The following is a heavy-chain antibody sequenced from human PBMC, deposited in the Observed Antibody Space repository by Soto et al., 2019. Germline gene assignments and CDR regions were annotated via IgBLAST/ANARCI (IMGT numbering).Heavy chain of an antibody. CDR3: AKDVIAPAPNNFDY. CDR1: GFSFSNYA. V-gene: IGHV3-23*01. J-gene: IGHJ4*02. CDR2: IGASGGST. Sequence: GGSLRLSCAASGFSFSNYAMSWVRQAPGKGLEWVSGIGASGGSTYYADSVRGRFTVSRDNSKNTLYLQMNSLRADDAALYYCAKDVIAPAPNNFDYWGQGTLVTVSS. D-gene: IGHD2-2*01.